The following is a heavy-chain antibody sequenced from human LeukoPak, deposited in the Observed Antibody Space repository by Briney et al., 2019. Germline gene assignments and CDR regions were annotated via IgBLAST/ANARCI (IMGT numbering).Heavy chain of an antibody. V-gene: IGHV3-30*18. CDR3: AKDSGYSYGLDAFDI. D-gene: IGHD5-18*01. Sequence: PGGSLRLSCAASGFTFSSFGMHWVRRAPGKGLEWVAVISYDGSNKYYADSVKGRFTISRDNSKNTLYLQMNSLRAEDTAVYYCAKDSGYSYGLDAFDIWGQGTMVTVSS. CDR2: ISYDGSNK. J-gene: IGHJ3*02. CDR1: GFTFSSFG.